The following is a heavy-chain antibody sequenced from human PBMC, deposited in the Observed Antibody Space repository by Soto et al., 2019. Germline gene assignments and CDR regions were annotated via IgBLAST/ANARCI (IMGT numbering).Heavy chain of an antibody. CDR1: GFSLSTSGVG. Sequence: QITLKESGPTLVKPTQTLTLTCTFSGFSLSTSGVGVGWIRQPPGKALEWLALIYWNDDKRYSPSLKSRLTIPKDTSKNQVVLTMTDMDPVDTATYYCAHSGSGWYGDYFDYWGQGTLVTVSS. V-gene: IGHV2-5*01. J-gene: IGHJ4*02. CDR2: IYWNDDK. D-gene: IGHD6-19*01. CDR3: AHSGSGWYGDYFDY.